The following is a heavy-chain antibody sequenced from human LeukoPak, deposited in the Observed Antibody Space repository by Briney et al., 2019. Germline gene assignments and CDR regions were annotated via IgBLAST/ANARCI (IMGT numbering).Heavy chain of an antibody. J-gene: IGHJ4*02. CDR1: GYTFSRYA. CDR2: INTNTGNP. Sequence: ASVKVSCKASGYTFSRYAIHWVRQAPGQGLEWMGWINTNTGNPTYAQGFTGRFVFSLDTSITTAYLQIISLKAEDTAVYYCARVPGDTYGYLYYWGQGTLVTVSS. CDR3: ARVPGDTYGYLYY. D-gene: IGHD2-8*01. V-gene: IGHV7-4-1*02.